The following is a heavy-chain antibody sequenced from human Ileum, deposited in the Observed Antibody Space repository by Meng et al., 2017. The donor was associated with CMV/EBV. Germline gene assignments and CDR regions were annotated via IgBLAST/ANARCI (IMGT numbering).Heavy chain of an antibody. Sequence: QVHLVQSGAEVKKPGASVKVSCKTSGYTFTSNNIIWVRQAPGQGPEWMGWIDTNTGNPTYAQGFTGRFVFSLDTSVNTAYLQISSLKAEDTAVYYCARDGLGGRYFDYWGQGTLVTVSS. J-gene: IGHJ4*02. CDR1: GYTFTSNN. CDR2: IDTNTGNP. CDR3: ARDGLGGRYFDY. V-gene: IGHV7-4-1*02. D-gene: IGHD1-26*01.